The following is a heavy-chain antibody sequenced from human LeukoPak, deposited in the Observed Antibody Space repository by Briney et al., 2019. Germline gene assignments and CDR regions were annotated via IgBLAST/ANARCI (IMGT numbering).Heavy chain of an antibody. J-gene: IGHJ4*02. V-gene: IGHV1-69*05. D-gene: IGHD6-19*01. CDR3: ARDSSGWYYFDY. Sequence: SVKVSCKASGGTFSSYAISWVRQAPGQGLEWMGGTIPIFGTANYAQKFQGGVTITTDESTSTAYMELSSLRSEDTAVYYCARDSSGWYYFDYWGQGTLVTVSS. CDR1: GGTFSSYA. CDR2: TIPIFGTA.